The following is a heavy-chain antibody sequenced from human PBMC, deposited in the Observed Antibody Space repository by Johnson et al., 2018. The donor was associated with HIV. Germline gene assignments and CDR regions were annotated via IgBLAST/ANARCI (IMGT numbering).Heavy chain of an antibody. CDR3: AKAYYYDSSGYDAFDI. CDR1: GFTVSSIY. J-gene: IGHJ3*02. Sequence: VQLVESGGGLVQPGGSLKLSCAASGFTVSSIYMSWVRQAPGKGLEWVSVIYSGGSTYYAHSVKGRFTISRDNSKNTLYLQMDSLRAEDTAVYYCAKAYYYDSSGYDAFDIWGQGTMVTVSS. V-gene: IGHV3-66*01. CDR2: IYSGGST. D-gene: IGHD3-22*01.